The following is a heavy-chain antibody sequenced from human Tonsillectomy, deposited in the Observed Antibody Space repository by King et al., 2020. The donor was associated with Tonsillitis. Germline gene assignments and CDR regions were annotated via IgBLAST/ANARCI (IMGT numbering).Heavy chain of an antibody. V-gene: IGHV4-38-2*01. D-gene: IGHD6-19*01. Sequence: VQLQESGPGLVKPSETLSLTCAVSGFSISSGYYWGWIRQPPGRGLEGIGSTSYAANTFYSPSLKSRVTMSVDASKNQFSLNLSSVTAEATAVYYCARACERQWQVYWGQGTLVTVSS. J-gene: IGHJ4*02. CDR3: ARACERQWQVY. CDR2: TSYAANT. CDR1: GFSISSGYY.